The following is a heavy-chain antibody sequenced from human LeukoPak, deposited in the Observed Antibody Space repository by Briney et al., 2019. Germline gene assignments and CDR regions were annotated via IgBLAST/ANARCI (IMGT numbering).Heavy chain of an antibody. CDR3: ARSPPTTVTTSRYWYFDL. Sequence: SETLSLTRTVSGGSISSYYWSWIRQPPGKGLEWIGYIYYSGSTNYNPSLKSRVTISVDTSKNQFSLKLSSVTAADTAVYYCARSPPTTVTTSRYWYFDLWGRGTLVTVSS. J-gene: IGHJ2*01. V-gene: IGHV4-59*01. CDR2: IYYSGST. D-gene: IGHD4-17*01. CDR1: GGSISSYY.